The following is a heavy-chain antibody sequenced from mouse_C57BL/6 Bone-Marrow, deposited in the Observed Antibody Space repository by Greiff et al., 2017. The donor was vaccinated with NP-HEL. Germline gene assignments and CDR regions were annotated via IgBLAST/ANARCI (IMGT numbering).Heavy chain of an antibody. J-gene: IGHJ2*01. CDR3: ARSLLRQFDY. V-gene: IGHV1-64*01. D-gene: IGHD2-4*01. Sequence: QVQLQQPGAELVKPGASVQLSCKASGYNFTSYWMHWVKQRPGQGLEWIGMIHPNSGSTNYNEKFKSKATLTVDKSSSTAYMQLSSLTSEDSAVYYCARSLLRQFDYWGQGTTLTVSS. CDR1: GYNFTSYW. CDR2: IHPNSGST.